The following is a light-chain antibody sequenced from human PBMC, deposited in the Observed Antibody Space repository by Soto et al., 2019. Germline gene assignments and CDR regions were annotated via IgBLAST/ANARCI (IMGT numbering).Light chain of an antibody. Sequence: QSALTQPASVSGSPGQSITISCTGSSSDVGANNLVSWYQQHPGKAPKVLVYAVNSRPSVISDRFSGSKSGNTASLTISGLQPEDEADYYCSSYIDLNSWVFGGGTKVTVL. J-gene: IGLJ3*02. CDR3: SSYIDLNSWV. V-gene: IGLV2-14*01. CDR2: AVN. CDR1: SSDVGANNL.